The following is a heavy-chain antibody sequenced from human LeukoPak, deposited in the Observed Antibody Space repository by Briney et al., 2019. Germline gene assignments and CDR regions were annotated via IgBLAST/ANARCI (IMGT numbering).Heavy chain of an antibody. CDR2: ISPNSGVT. CDR1: GYTFTGYY. V-gene: IGHV1-2*02. Sequence: ASVKVSCKASGYTFTGYYIHWLRQAPGQRLEWMGWISPNSGVTNSAQKFQGRVTMTRDTSISTAYTELSSLRSDDTAVYYCARGSGSSNYLADYWGQGTLVTVSS. J-gene: IGHJ4*02. D-gene: IGHD6-13*01. CDR3: ARGSGSSNYLADY.